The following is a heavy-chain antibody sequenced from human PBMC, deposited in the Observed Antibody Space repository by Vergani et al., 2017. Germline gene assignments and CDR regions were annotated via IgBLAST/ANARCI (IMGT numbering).Heavy chain of an antibody. CDR2: IQFDGSNQ. CDR3: AKHFRGWGIDY. J-gene: IGHJ4*02. D-gene: IGHD3-16*01. V-gene: IGHV3-30*02. Sequence: QVQLVESGGGVVQRGGSLRLSCATSGFTLSNYDMQWIRQGPGKGLEFVAFIQFDGSNQYSADSVKGRFTLSRDLSKNTLYLQMNSLRTDDTATYYCAKHFRGWGIDYWGQGTQVIVSS. CDR1: GFTLSNYD.